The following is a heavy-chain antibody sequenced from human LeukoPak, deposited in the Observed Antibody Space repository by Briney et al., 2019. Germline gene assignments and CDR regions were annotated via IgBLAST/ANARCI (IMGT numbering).Heavy chain of an antibody. CDR2: ISYSGNT. J-gene: IGHJ4*02. D-gene: IGHD2-15*01. V-gene: IGHV4-39*07. CDR3: ARGFCSGGSCYFYDY. CDR1: GGSVSSSSYY. Sequence: PSETLSLTCTVSGGSVSSSSYYWGWIRQPPGKGLEWIGRISYSGNTYYNPSLKSRVTISLDTSKNQFSLRLSSVTAADTAVYYCARGFCSGGSCYFYDYWGQGTLVTVSS.